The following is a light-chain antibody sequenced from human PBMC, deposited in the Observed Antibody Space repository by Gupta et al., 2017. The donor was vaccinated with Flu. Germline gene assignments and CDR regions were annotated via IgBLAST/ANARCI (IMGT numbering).Light chain of an antibody. Sequence: DIQMTQSPSTLSASVGDRVTITCRASQRISNWLAWYQQKPGKAPKLLIYKASTLESGVPSRFSGSGSETEFTLTISSLQPDDIGSYYCQQYNSYSTTFGQGTKLEIK. CDR3: QQYNSYSTT. CDR1: QRISNW. V-gene: IGKV1-5*03. J-gene: IGKJ2*01. CDR2: KAS.